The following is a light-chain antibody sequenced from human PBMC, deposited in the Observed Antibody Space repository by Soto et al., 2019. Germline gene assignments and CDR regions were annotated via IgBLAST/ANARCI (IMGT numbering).Light chain of an antibody. CDR3: CSYAASTTPLV. CDR1: SSDIGAYNY. Sequence: QSASVSGSPGQSITISCTGTSSDIGAYNYVSWYQQHPGRVPKVILYDVSSRPSGISNRFSGSKSGNTASLTISGLQPEDEADYFCCSYAASTTPLVFGGGTKLTVL. V-gene: IGLV2-14*03. CDR2: DVS. J-gene: IGLJ2*01.